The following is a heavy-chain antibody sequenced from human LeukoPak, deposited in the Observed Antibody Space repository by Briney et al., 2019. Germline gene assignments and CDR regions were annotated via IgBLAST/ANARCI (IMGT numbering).Heavy chain of an antibody. J-gene: IGHJ6*02. CDR1: GFTFSHYW. CDR3: ARGGGLDV. V-gene: IGHV3-7*03. CDR2: INPDGSEK. Sequence: GGSLRLSCVVSGFTFSHYWMNWVRQAPGKGLEYVAYINPDGSEKNCVDSVKGRFSISRDNAQNTLFLQMSNLRAEDTAVYFCARGGGLDVWGQGATVTVSS. D-gene: IGHD3-16*01.